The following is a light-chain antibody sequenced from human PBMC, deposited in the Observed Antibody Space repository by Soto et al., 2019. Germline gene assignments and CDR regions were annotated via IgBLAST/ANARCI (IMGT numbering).Light chain of an antibody. CDR2: SAS. V-gene: IGKV1-39*01. CDR1: QSIDIY. CDR3: QQSYSHPT. J-gene: IGKJ1*01. Sequence: ELTKSPSSLSASVGDRVTITCRASQSIDIYLHWYQQKPGKAPKLLIYSASSSQRGVPSRFSGSGSGTDFTLTISSLQPEDSATYYCQQSYSHPTFGQGT.